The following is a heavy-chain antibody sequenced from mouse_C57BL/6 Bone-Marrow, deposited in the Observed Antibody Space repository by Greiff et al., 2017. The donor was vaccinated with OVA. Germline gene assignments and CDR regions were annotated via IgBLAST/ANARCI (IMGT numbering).Heavy chain of an antibody. D-gene: IGHD2-2*01. CDR2: IYPRSGNT. V-gene: IGHV1-81*01. J-gene: IGHJ2*01. Sequence: LEESGAELARPGASVKLSCKASGYTFTSYGISWVKQRTGQGLEWIGEIYPRSGNTYYNEKFKGKATLTADKSSSTAYMELRSLTSEDSAVYFCAREGGVYYGYDYFDYWGQGTTLTVSS. CDR3: AREGGVYYGYDYFDY. CDR1: GYTFTSYG.